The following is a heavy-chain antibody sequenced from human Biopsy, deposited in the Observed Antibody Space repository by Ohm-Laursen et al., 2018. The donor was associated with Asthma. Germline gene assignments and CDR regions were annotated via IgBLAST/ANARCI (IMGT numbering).Heavy chain of an antibody. CDR3: ARGQKSAGDRWFDP. CDR2: INPNSGGT. D-gene: IGHD6-13*01. V-gene: IGHV1-2*06. J-gene: IGHJ5*02. CDR1: GYTFIGCH. Sequence: GASVKVSCNASGYTFIGCHIHCMRLAPGQGLGCMGRINPNSGGTNHAQKVQGRVTMTRDTSISTAYMEVSRLRSDDTAVYYCARGQKSAGDRWFDPWGQGTLVTVSS.